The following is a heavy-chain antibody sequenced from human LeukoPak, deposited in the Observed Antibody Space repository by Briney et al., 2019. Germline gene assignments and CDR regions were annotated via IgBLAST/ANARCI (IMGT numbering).Heavy chain of an antibody. V-gene: IGHV3-23*01. CDR1: AFTFSNYA. CDR2: ISGSGGST. D-gene: IGHD2-15*01. J-gene: IGHJ4*02. Sequence: GGSLRLSCAASAFTFSNYAMSWVRQAPGKGLEWVSAISGSGGSTYYADSVKGRFTISRDNSKNTLYLQMNSLRADDTAVYYCAKDLSGSGRPHYFDYWGQGTLVTVSS. CDR3: AKDLSGSGRPHYFDY.